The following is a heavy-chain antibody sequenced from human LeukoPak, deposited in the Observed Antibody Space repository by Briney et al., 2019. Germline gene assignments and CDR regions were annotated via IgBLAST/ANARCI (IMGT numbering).Heavy chain of an antibody. CDR2: IASDGSST. CDR1: GFTFSSYW. J-gene: IGHJ4*02. V-gene: IGHV3-74*01. CDR3: AKDRRRLVVPAAPDY. D-gene: IGHD2-2*01. Sequence: PGGSLRLSCAASGFTFSSYWMNWVRQAPGKGLVWVSRIASDGSSTTYADSVKGRFTISRDNSKNTLYLQMNSLRAEDTAVYYCAKDRRRLVVPAAPDYWGQGTLVTVSS.